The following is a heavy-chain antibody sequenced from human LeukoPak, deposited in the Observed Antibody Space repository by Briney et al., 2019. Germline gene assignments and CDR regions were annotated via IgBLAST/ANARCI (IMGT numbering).Heavy chain of an antibody. J-gene: IGHJ4*02. V-gene: IGHV4-34*01. CDR2: INHSGST. CDR1: GGSLSGYY. D-gene: IGHD1-26*01. Sequence: SETLSLTCAVYGGSLSGYYWSWIRQPLGKGLEWIGEINHSGSTNYNLSLKSRVTISVDTSKNQFSLKLSSVTAADTAVYYCARLALQEVGATQTYYLDYWGQGTLVTVSS. CDR3: ARLALQEVGATQTYYLDY.